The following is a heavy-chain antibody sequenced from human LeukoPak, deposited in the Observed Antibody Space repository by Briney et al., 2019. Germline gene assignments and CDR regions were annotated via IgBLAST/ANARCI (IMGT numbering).Heavy chain of an antibody. J-gene: IGHJ4*02. CDR3: ARDQYYDFWSGYYLFDY. D-gene: IGHD3-3*01. CDR1: GFTFSSYS. CDR2: ISSSSSYI. Sequence: GGSLRLSCAASGFTFSSYSMNWVRQAPGKGLEWVSSISSSSSYIYYADSVKGRFTISRDNAKNSLYLQMNSLRAEDTAVYYCARDQYYDFWSGYYLFDYWGQGTLVTVSS. V-gene: IGHV3-21*01.